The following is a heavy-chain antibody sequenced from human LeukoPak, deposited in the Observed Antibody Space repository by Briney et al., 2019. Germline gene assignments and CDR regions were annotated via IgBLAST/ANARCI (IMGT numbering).Heavy chain of an antibody. J-gene: IGHJ4*02. CDR3: ARDQYYDFWSGYYLFDY. D-gene: IGHD3-3*01. CDR1: GFTFSSYS. CDR2: ISSSSSYI. Sequence: GGSLRLSCAASGFTFSSYSMNWVRQAPGKGLEWVSSISSSSSYIYYADSVKGRFTISRDNAKNSLYLQMNSLRAEDTAVYYCARDQYYDFWSGYYLFDYWGQGTLVTVSS. V-gene: IGHV3-21*01.